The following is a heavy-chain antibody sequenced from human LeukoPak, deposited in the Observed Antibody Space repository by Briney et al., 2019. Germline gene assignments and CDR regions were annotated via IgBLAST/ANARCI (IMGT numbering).Heavy chain of an antibody. CDR2: LYSGGST. CDR1: GFTVSSNY. Sequence: GGSLRLSCVASGFTVSSNYMNWVRQAPGKGLEWVSVLYSGGSTKYAESVKGRFTISRDNSENTLYLQMNSLRVEDTAMYFCARDPPRGFGNAFDIWGQGTMVTVSP. D-gene: IGHD2-15*01. CDR3: ARDPPRGFGNAFDI. J-gene: IGHJ3*02. V-gene: IGHV3-53*01.